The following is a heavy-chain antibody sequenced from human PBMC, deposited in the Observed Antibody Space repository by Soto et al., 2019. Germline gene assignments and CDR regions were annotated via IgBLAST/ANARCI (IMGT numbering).Heavy chain of an antibody. D-gene: IGHD6-25*01. CDR3: ARGSGPRGRPY. V-gene: IGHV3-74*01. Sequence: PGGSLRLSCAASGFIFNNYWMHWVRQAPGKGLVWVAHINGDGSTTTYVDSVKGRFTISRDNAKNTVYLQMNSLRVEDTAVYYCARGSGPRGRPYWGQGILVTVSS. CDR2: INGDGSTT. CDR1: GFIFNNYW. J-gene: IGHJ4*02.